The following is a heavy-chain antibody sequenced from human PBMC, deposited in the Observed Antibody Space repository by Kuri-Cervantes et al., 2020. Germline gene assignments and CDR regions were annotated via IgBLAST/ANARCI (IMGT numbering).Heavy chain of an antibody. J-gene: IGHJ4*02. CDR2: INHSGST. Sequence: SETLSLTCAVYGGSFSGYYWSWIRQPPGKGLEWIGEINHSGSTNYNPSLKSRVTISVDTSKNQFSLKLNSVTAADTAVYYCARVVEAYFDYWGQGTLVTVSS. CDR1: GGSFSGYY. CDR3: ARVVEAYFDY. V-gene: IGHV4-34*01. D-gene: IGHD6-6*01.